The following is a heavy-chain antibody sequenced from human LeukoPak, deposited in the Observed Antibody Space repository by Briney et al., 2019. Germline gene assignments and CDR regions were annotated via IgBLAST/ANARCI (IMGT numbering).Heavy chain of an antibody. CDR3: AKDRLNSPTWYLTYYYYYYGMDV. Sequence: GGSLRLSCAASGFTFSSYAMSWVRQAPGKGLEWVSAISGSGGSTYYADSVKGRFTISRDNSKNTLYLQMNSLIAEDTAVYYCAKDRLNSPTWYLTYYYYYYGMDVWGQGTTVTVSS. V-gene: IGHV3-23*01. J-gene: IGHJ6*02. CDR1: GFTFSSYA. CDR2: ISGSGGST. D-gene: IGHD6-13*01.